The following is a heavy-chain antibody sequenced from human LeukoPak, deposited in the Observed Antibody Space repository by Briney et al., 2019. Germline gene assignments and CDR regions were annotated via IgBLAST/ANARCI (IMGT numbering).Heavy chain of an antibody. V-gene: IGHV3-23*01. J-gene: IGHJ4*02. CDR3: AKVSDIVVVVAATGLDY. CDR1: GFTFSSYA. D-gene: IGHD2-15*01. CDR2: ISGSGGST. Sequence: GGSLRLSCAASGFTFSSYAMSWVCQAPGKGLEWVSAISGSGGSTYYADSVKGRFTISRDNSKNTLYLQMNSLRAEDTAVYYCAKVSDIVVVVAATGLDYWGQGTLVTVSS.